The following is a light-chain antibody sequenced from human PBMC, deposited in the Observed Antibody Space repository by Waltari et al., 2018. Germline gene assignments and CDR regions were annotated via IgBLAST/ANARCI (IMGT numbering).Light chain of an antibody. J-gene: IGLJ3*02. V-gene: IGLV8-61*01. Sequence: QTVVTQEPSLSVSPGGTVTLTCGLSSGSVSTTYYPSWSQQAQAQAPRTLIFEPNSLSSGVPDRCSGSILDNKAALTITGAQADDESDYYCVLSMGSGIWVFGGGTKLTVL. CDR1: SGSVSTTYY. CDR3: VLSMGSGIWV. CDR2: EPN.